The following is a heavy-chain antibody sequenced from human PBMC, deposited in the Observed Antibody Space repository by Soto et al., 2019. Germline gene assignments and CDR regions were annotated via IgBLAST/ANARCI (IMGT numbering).Heavy chain of an antibody. J-gene: IGHJ4*02. V-gene: IGHV3-30-3*01. CDR2: ISYEGSNK. D-gene: IGHD6-19*01. CDR1: GFTFSSYA. CDR3: EREDAAVAGYDY. Sequence: QVQLVESGGGVVQPGRSLRLSCAASGFTFSSYAMHWVRQAPGKGLECVAVISYEGSNKYYADSVKGRFTISRDNSKNTMYLQMNSLRAEDPAVYYCEREDAAVAGYDYWGQGTLVTVSS.